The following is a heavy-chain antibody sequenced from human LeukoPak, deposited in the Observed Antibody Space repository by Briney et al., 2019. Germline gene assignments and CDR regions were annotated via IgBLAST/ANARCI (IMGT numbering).Heavy chain of an antibody. CDR1: GFTFSQYW. V-gene: IGHV3-21*01. CDR3: ARAGGEYNWNYIDY. Sequence: GGSLRLSCAASGFTFSQYWMSWVRQAPGKGLEWVSSISSRSSYIYYADSVKGRFTISRDNAKNSLYLQMNSLRAEDTAVYYCARAGGEYNWNYIDYWGQGTLVTVSS. CDR2: ISSRSSYI. D-gene: IGHD1-20*01. J-gene: IGHJ4*02.